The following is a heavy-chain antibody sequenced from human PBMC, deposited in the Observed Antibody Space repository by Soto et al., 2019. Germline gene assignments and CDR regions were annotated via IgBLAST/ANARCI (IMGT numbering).Heavy chain of an antibody. J-gene: IGHJ6*02. V-gene: IGHV3-23*01. D-gene: IGHD6-13*01. Sequence: EVQLLESGGGLVQPGGSLRLSCAASGFTFSSYAMSWVRQAPGKGLEWVSAISGSGGSTYYADSVKGRFTISRDNSKNTLYLQMNSLRAEDTAVYYCAKAPVAGYSSSKYYYYYYGMDVWGQRTTVTVSS. CDR3: AKAPVAGYSSSKYYYYYYGMDV. CDR2: ISGSGGST. CDR1: GFTFSSYA.